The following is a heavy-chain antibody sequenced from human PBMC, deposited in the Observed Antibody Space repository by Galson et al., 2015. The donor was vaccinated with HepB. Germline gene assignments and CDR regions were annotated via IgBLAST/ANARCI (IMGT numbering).Heavy chain of an antibody. J-gene: IGHJ3*02. D-gene: IGHD5-12*01. Sequence: SLRLSCAASGFTFSSYSMNWVRQAPGKGLEWVSSISSSSSYIYYADSVKGRFTISRDNAKNSLYLQMNSLRAEDTAVYYCARERSGYDFPRSAFDIWGQGTMVTVSS. CDR1: GFTFSSYS. V-gene: IGHV3-21*01. CDR3: ARERSGYDFPRSAFDI. CDR2: ISSSSSYI.